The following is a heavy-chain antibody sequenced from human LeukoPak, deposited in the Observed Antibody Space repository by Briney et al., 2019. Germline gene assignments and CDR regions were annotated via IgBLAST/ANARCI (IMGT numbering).Heavy chain of an antibody. Sequence: GGSLRLSCAASGFTFSSYAMHWVRQAPGKGLEWVAVISYDGSNKYYADSGKGRFTISRDNSKNTLYSQMNSLRADDTAVYYCARGGYYYDNSAGGAFDIWGQGTMVTVSS. V-gene: IGHV3-30*04. CDR3: ARGGYYYDNSAGGAFDI. D-gene: IGHD3-22*01. CDR2: ISYDGSNK. J-gene: IGHJ3*02. CDR1: GFTFSSYA.